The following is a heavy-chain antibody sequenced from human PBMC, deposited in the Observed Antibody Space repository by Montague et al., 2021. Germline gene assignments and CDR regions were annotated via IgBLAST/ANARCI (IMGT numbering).Heavy chain of an antibody. CDR2: ISSSSLYI. CDR3: ASLPYSSAWPYYFDH. D-gene: IGHD6-19*01. J-gene: IGHJ4*02. Sequence: SLRLSCAASGFTFSSYTINWVRQAPGKGLEWVSSISSSSLYIDYADSVKGRFTISRDNAKNSLYLQMNSLRAEDTAVYYYASLPYSSAWPYYFDHWGQGTLVTVSS. V-gene: IGHV3-21*01. CDR1: GFTFSSYT.